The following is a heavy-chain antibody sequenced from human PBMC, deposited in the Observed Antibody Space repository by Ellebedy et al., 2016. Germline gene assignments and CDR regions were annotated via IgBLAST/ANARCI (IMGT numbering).Heavy chain of an antibody. CDR2: ISGSGGST. CDR3: AKDASPYYYGSGGY. Sequence: GESLKISXAASGFTFSSYAMSWVRQAPGKGLEWVSAISGSGGSTYHADSVKGRFTISRDNSKNTLYLQMNSLRAEDTAVYYCAKDASPYYYGSGGYWGQGTLVTVSS. J-gene: IGHJ4*02. V-gene: IGHV3-23*01. CDR1: GFTFSSYA. D-gene: IGHD3-10*01.